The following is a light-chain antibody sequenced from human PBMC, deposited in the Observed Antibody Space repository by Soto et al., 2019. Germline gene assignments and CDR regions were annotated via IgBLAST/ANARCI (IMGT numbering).Light chain of an antibody. V-gene: IGKV3-11*01. J-gene: IGKJ3*01. CDR1: QSVSDY. CDR3: QQRSAWSFT. CDR2: DAS. Sequence: EVVLTQSPATLSLSPGERATLSCRASQSVSDYLGWFQQKPGQAPRLLIYDASNRATGGPARFSGSGSGTDFTLTNSSLDPEDFAVYYCQQRSAWSFTFGPGTKVDIK.